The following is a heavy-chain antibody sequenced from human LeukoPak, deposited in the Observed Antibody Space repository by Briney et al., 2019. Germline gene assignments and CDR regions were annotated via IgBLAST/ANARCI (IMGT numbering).Heavy chain of an antibody. CDR2: ISAYNGNT. Sequence: GASVKVSCKASGYTFTGYYMHWVRQAPGQGLEWMGWISAYNGNTNYAQKLQGRVTMTTDTSTSTAYMELRSLRSDDTAVYYCARHTSPFDIWGQGTMVTVSS. CDR3: ARHTSPFDI. CDR1: GYTFTGYY. V-gene: IGHV1-18*04. J-gene: IGHJ3*02.